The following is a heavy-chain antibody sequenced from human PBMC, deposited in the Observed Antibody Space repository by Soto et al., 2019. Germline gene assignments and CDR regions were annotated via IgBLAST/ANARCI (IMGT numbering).Heavy chain of an antibody. D-gene: IGHD7-27*01. CDR3: ARDWPPPSWGSPYNWFDP. CDR2: ISGSGGST. V-gene: IGHV3-23*01. J-gene: IGHJ5*02. Sequence: GGSLRLSCAASGFTFSSYAMSWVRQAPGKGLEWVSAISGSGGSTYYADSVKGRFTISRDNSKNTLYLQMNSLRAEDTAVYYCARDWPPPSWGSPYNWFDPWGQGTLVTVSS. CDR1: GFTFSSYA.